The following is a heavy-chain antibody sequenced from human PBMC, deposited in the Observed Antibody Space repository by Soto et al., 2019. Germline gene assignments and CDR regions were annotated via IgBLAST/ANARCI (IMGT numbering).Heavy chain of an antibody. D-gene: IGHD3-16*01. V-gene: IGHV4-31*03. J-gene: IGHJ4*02. CDR3: AREGGDGVDY. CDR1: GGSINSVNYY. CDR2: IYYSGST. Sequence: QVQLQESGPGLVKPSQTLSLTCSVSGGSINSVNYYCSWIRQHPGKGLEWIGYIYYSGSTHYNPSLKSRVTISVDTSENQFSLKLSSVTAADTAVYYCAREGGDGVDYWGQGTLVTVSS.